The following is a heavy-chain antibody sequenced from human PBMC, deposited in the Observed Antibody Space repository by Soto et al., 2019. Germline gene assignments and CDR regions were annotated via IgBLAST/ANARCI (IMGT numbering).Heavy chain of an antibody. CDR3: ARVNSGYDLYYFDY. V-gene: IGHV1-2*02. CDR2: INPNSGGT. D-gene: IGHD5-12*01. J-gene: IGHJ4*02. Sequence: GASVKVSCKAAGYTFTVYYMHCVLQSPGQGLEGMGWINPNSGGTNYAQKFQGRVTMTRDTSISTAYMGLSRLRSDDTAVYYCARVNSGYDLYYFDYWGQGTLVTVSS. CDR1: GYTFTVYY.